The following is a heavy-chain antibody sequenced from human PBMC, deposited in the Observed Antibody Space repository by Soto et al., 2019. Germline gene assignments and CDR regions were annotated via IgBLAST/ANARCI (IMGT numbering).Heavy chain of an antibody. CDR1: GLTFRSTA. D-gene: IGHD3-16*02. CDR2: IRGDGGDT. V-gene: IGHV3-23*01. Sequence: GGSLRLSCAASGLTFRSTAMSWVRQAPGNGLEWVSSIRGDGGDTSYADSVKGRFTMSRDKSKSMLYLQMNSLRAEDTAVYYCAKLVNSDSDYWGQGTLVTVSS. CDR3: AKLVNSDSDY. J-gene: IGHJ4*02.